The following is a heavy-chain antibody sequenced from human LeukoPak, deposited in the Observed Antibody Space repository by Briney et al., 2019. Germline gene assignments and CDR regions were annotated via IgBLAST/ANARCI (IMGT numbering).Heavy chain of an antibody. CDR3: AAARESPRYSSGWYGFDP. J-gene: IGHJ5*02. CDR1: GFTFTSSA. V-gene: IGHV1-58*02. D-gene: IGHD6-19*01. CDR2: IVVGSGNT. Sequence: SVKVSCKASGFTFTSSAMQWVRQARGQRLEWIGWIVVGSGNTNYAQKFQGRVTITRDMSASTAYMELSSLRSEDTAVYYCAAARESPRYSSGWYGFDPWGQGTLVTVSS.